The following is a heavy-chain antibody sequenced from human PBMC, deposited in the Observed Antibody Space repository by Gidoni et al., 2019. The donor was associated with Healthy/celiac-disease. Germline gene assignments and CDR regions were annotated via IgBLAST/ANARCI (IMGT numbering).Heavy chain of an antibody. CDR3: AVTGYYSHYYYYYYGMDV. J-gene: IGHJ6*02. CDR2: IIPIFGTA. V-gene: IGHV1-69*01. CDR1: GGTFSSYA. Sequence: QVQLVQSGAEVKKPGSSVKVSCKASGGTFSSYAISWVRQAPGQGLEWMGGIIPIFGTANYAQKFQGRVTITADESTSTAYMELSSLRSEDTAVYYCAVTGYYSHYYYYYYGMDVWGQGTTVTVSS. D-gene: IGHD3-9*01.